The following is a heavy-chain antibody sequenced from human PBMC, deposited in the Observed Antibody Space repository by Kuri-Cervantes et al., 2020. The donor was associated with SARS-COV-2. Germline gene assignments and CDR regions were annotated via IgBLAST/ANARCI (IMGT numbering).Heavy chain of an antibody. V-gene: IGHV3-15*01. J-gene: IGHJ3*01. Sequence: GGSLRLSCAASGFIFSTTWMSWVRQAPGKGLEWIGRIKSRADGGTRDYVAPVKGRFTLSRDDSTNTLYLQMNSLKTEDTAVYYCTTGSVRGQWLEPRRHDGFDLWGQGTMVTVSS. D-gene: IGHD6-19*01. CDR1: GFIFSTTW. CDR2: IKSRADGGTR. CDR3: TTGSVRGQWLEPRRHDGFDL.